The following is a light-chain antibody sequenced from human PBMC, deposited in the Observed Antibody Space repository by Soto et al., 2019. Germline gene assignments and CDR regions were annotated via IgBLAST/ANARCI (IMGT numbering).Light chain of an antibody. CDR3: SSYAGSSNV. Sequence: QSALTQPPSVSAAPGQKVTISCSGSSSNIGNNYVSWYQQLPGTAPKLLIYDNNKRPSGIPDRFSGSKSGTSATLGITGLQTGDEADYYCSSYAGSSNVFGTGTKLTVL. CDR2: DNN. CDR1: SSNIGNNY. J-gene: IGLJ1*01. V-gene: IGLV1-51*01.